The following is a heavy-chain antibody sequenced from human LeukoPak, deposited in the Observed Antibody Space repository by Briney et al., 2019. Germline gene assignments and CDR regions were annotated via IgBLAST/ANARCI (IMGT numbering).Heavy chain of an antibody. J-gene: IGHJ4*02. CDR3: ARDPAISGWYENYFDY. Sequence: GGSLRLSCAASRFTFSSYSMNWVRQAPGKGLEWVSYISSSSSTIYYADSVKGRFTISRDNAKNSLYLQMNSLRAEDTAVYYCARDPAISGWYENYFDYWGQGTLVTVSS. V-gene: IGHV3-48*01. D-gene: IGHD6-19*01. CDR1: RFTFSSYS. CDR2: ISSSSSTI.